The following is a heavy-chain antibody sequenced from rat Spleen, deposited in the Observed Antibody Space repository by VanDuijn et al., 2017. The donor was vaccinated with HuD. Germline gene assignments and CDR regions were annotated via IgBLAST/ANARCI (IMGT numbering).Heavy chain of an antibody. Sequence: QVQLKESGPGLVQPSQTLSLTCTVSGFSLSSYGVIWVRQPPGKGLEWMGVIWNTGGTQYNSALKSRLSISKDTSKSQVFLKMNSLQTEDTATYYCARGEGFGGYRPNWFAYWGQGTLVTVSS. J-gene: IGHJ3*01. CDR1: GFSLSSYG. V-gene: IGHV2-41*01. D-gene: IGHD1-11*01. CDR2: IWNTGGT. CDR3: ARGEGFGGYRPNWFAY.